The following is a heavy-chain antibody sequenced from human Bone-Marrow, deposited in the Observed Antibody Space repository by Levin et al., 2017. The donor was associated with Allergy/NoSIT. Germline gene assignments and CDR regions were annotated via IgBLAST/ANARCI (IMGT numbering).Heavy chain of an antibody. CDR3: ARIYCTSTNCYGNYYYYHMDV. CDR1: GYSFTSHW. V-gene: IGHV5-51*01. Sequence: RGESLKISCQGSGYSFTSHWIGWVRQVPGEGLEWMGIIYPDDSETRYSPSFQGQVTISADKSISTAYLQWSSLKASDTAIYYCARIYCTSTNCYGNYYYYHMDVWGKGTSVTVSS. J-gene: IGHJ6*03. CDR2: IYPDDSET. D-gene: IGHD2-2*01.